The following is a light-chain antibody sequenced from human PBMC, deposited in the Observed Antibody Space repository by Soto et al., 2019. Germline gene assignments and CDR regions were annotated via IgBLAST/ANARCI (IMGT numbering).Light chain of an antibody. CDR3: QSYDSSLSGV. V-gene: IGLV1-40*01. J-gene: IGLJ1*01. CDR1: SSNIGAGYD. Sequence: QSVLTQPPSVSGAPGQRVTISCTGSSSNIGAGYDVHWYQQFPGTAPKLLIYGNSNRPSGVPDRFSGSKSGTSASLAITGLQAEDEADYYCQSYDSSLSGVFGSGTMLTDL. CDR2: GNS.